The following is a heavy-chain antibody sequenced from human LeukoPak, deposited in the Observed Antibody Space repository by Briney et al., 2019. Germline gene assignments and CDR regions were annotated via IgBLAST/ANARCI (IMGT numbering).Heavy chain of an antibody. CDR2: ISYDGSNK. D-gene: IGHD1-14*01. J-gene: IGHJ4*02. CDR1: GFTFSSYG. V-gene: IGHV3-30*03. CDR3: ARDQYNVIDS. Sequence: PGGSLRLSCAASGFTFSSYGMHWVRQAPGKGLEWVAVISYDGSNKYYADSVKGRFTISRDNSKNTLYLQMNSLRAEDTAVYYCARDQYNVIDSWGQGTLVTVSS.